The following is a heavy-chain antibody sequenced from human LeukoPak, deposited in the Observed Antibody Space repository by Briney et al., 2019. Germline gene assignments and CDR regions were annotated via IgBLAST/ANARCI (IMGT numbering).Heavy chain of an antibody. D-gene: IGHD3-9*01. CDR1: GYTFTRYY. Sequence: ASVKVSCKASGYTFTRYYMHWVRQAPGQGLEGMGIINPSGGSTSYAQKFQGRVTMTRDTSTSTVYMELRSLRPEDAAVYYCARISDNYDILTGYTAFDIWGQGTMVSVSS. CDR3: ARISDNYDILTGYTAFDI. CDR2: INPSGGST. V-gene: IGHV1-46*01. J-gene: IGHJ3*02.